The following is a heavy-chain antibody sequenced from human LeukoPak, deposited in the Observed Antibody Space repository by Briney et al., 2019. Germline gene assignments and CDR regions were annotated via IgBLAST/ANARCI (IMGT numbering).Heavy chain of an antibody. J-gene: IGHJ4*02. CDR3: ARETPAVAPIDY. CDR2: ISGRGGST. CDR1: GFTFTTYA. Sequence: GGSLRLSCAVSGFTFTTYAMSWVRQAPGKGLEWVSAISGRGGSTFYADSVKGRFTISRDNSKNMLYLQMSSLRAEDTALYYCARETPAVAPIDYWGQGTLVTVSS. D-gene: IGHD6-19*01. V-gene: IGHV3-23*01.